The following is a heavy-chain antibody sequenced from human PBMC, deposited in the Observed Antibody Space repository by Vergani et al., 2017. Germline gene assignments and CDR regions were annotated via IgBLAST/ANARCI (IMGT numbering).Heavy chain of an antibody. V-gene: IGHV4-4*07. CDR2: IYTSGST. Sequence: QVQLQESGPGLVKPSETLSLTCTVSGGSISSYYWSWIRQPAGKGLEWIGRIYTSGSTNYNPSLKSRVTMSVDTSKNQFSLKLSSVTAADTAVYYCARGERSIGQWIQLGYYYYYMDVWGKGTTVTVSS. CDR1: GGSISSYY. CDR3: ARGERSIGQWIQLGYYYYYMDV. D-gene: IGHD5-18*01. J-gene: IGHJ6*03.